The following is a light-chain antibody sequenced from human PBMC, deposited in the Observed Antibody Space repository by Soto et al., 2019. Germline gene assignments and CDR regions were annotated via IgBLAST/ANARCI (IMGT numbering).Light chain of an antibody. CDR3: SSYTSSSTLGL. J-gene: IGLJ2*01. CDR1: SSDVGGYNY. V-gene: IGLV2-14*01. CDR2: DVS. Sequence: QSALTQPDSVSGSPGQSITISCTGTSSDVGGYNYVSWYQQHPGKAPKLMIYDVSNRPSGVSNRFSGSKSGNTASLPISGLQAEDEADYYCSSYTSSSTLGLFGGGTKLTVL.